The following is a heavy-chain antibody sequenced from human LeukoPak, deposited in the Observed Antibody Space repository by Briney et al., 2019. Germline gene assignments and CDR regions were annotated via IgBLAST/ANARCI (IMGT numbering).Heavy chain of an antibody. CDR3: ARDGGSSGWRRTPVYYYYGMDV. V-gene: IGHV3-21*01. D-gene: IGHD6-19*01. CDR1: GFTFSSYS. Sequence: KPGGSLRLSCAASGFTFSSYSMNWVSQAPGKGLEWVSSISSSSSYIYYADSVKGRFTISRDNAKNSLYLQMNSLRAEDTAVYYCARDGGSSGWRRTPVYYYYGMDVWGQGTTVTVSS. J-gene: IGHJ6*02. CDR2: ISSSSSYI.